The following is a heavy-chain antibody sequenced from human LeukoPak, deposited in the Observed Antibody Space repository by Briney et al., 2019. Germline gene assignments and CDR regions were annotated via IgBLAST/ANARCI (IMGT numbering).Heavy chain of an antibody. CDR3: ALVVRDGYNWRNFDY. D-gene: IGHD5-24*01. CDR2: IYYSGST. V-gene: IGHV4-39*07. CDR1: GGSISSSSYY. J-gene: IGHJ4*02. Sequence: SETLSLTCTVSGGSISSSSYYWGWIRQPPGKGQEWIGSIYYSGSTYYNPSLKSRVTISVDTSKNQFSLKLSSVTAADTAVYYCALVVRDGYNWRNFDYWGQGTLVTVSS.